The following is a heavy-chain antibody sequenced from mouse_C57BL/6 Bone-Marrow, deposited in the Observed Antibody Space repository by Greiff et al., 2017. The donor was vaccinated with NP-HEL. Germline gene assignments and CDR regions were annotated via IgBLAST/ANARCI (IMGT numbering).Heavy chain of an antibody. CDR2: IYYSGTI. Sequence: EVQLQQSGPGLVKPSQTVFLTCTVTGISITTGNYRWSWIRQFPGNKLEWIGYIYYSGTITYNPSLTSRTTITRDTPKNQFFLEMNSLTAEDTATYYCGRDRGNWAWFAYWGQGTLVTVSA. CDR1: GISITTGNYR. CDR3: GRDRGNWAWFAY. V-gene: IGHV3-5*01. J-gene: IGHJ3*01. D-gene: IGHD4-1*01.